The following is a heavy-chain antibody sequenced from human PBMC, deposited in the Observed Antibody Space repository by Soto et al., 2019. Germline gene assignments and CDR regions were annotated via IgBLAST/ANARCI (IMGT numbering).Heavy chain of an antibody. J-gene: IGHJ4*02. CDR3: ARSLGGY. D-gene: IGHD7-27*01. V-gene: IGHV3-7*01. Sequence: EVQLVESGGGLVQPGGSLRLSCAASGFTFSGYWMSWVRQAPGKGLEWVANIKQDGSEKYYVDSVKGRFTISRDNAKNSLYLQMNSLRAEDTAVYYCARSLGGYWGQGTLVTVSS. CDR1: GFTFSGYW. CDR2: IKQDGSEK.